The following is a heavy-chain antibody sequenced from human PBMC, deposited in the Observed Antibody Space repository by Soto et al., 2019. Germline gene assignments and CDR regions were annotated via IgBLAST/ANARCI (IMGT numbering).Heavy chain of an antibody. V-gene: IGHV4-4*02. CDR3: ARGDVAARNWFDP. D-gene: IGHD6-6*01. J-gene: IGHJ5*02. CDR1: GGSISSSNW. CDR2: IYHSGST. Sequence: QVQLQESGPGLVKPSGTLSLTCAVSGGSISSSNWWSWVRQPPGKGLEWIGEIYHSGSTNYNPSLKSRVXXSXDXXKNQFSLKLSSVTAADTAVYYCARGDVAARNWFDPWGQGTLVTVSS.